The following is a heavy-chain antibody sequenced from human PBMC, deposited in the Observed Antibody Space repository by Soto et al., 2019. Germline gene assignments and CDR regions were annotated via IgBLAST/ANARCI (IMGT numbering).Heavy chain of an antibody. J-gene: IGHJ6*03. CDR1: GYTFSNYA. D-gene: IGHD2-2*01. CDR3: ARGHLAVVPVASWFYYMDV. Sequence: QVQLVQSGAEVQKPGASVKVPCKASGYTFSNYAVHWVRQAPGQRLEWMGWINAGNGNTRYSQKFQGRVTISRDTSVRTVYMELNGLRSEDTAVYFCARGHLAVVPVASWFYYMDVWGNGTTVTVSS. V-gene: IGHV1-3*01. CDR2: INAGNGNT.